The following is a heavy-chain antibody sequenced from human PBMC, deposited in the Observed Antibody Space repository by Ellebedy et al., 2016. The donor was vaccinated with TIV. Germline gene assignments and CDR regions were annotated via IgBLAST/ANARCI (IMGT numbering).Heavy chain of an antibody. CDR1: GFTFSSYA. Sequence: PGGSLRLSCAASGFTFSSYAMSWVRQAPGKGLEWVSAIGDGGDSTYLADSVKGRFTISRDNSKNTLYLQMNSLRAEDTAVYYCAKGRGGGSDSSAPRYYFDYWGLGTLVTVSS. D-gene: IGHD3-22*01. V-gene: IGHV3-23*01. CDR2: IGDGGDST. J-gene: IGHJ4*02. CDR3: AKGRGGGSDSSAPRYYFDY.